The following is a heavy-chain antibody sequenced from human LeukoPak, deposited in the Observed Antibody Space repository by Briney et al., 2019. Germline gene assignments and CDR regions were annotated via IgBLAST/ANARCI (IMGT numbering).Heavy chain of an antibody. CDR1: GGSISSYY. D-gene: IGHD3-10*01. J-gene: IGHJ4*02. Sequence: PSETLSLTCTVSGGSISSYYWSWIRQPPGKGLEWIGYIYYSGSTNYNPSLKSRVTISVDTSKNQFSLKLSSVTAADTAVYYCARVKSSYYGSGSYSDYWGQGTLVTVSS. CDR3: ARVKSSYYGSGSYSDY. V-gene: IGHV4-59*01. CDR2: IYYSGST.